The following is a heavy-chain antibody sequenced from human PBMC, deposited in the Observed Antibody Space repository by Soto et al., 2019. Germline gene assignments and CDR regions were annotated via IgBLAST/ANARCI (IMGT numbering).Heavy chain of an antibody. Sequence: QVQLQESGPGLVKPSGTLSLTCAVSSGSISSSNWWSWVRQPPGKGLEWIGEIYHSGSSNYNPSLKSRATISVDKSKNEFSLKLSSVTAADTAVYYCARAPSIAAAGSAYGAFDIWGQGTMVTLSS. CDR3: ARAPSIAAAGSAYGAFDI. CDR2: IYHSGSS. V-gene: IGHV4-4*02. J-gene: IGHJ3*02. D-gene: IGHD6-13*01. CDR1: SGSISSSNW.